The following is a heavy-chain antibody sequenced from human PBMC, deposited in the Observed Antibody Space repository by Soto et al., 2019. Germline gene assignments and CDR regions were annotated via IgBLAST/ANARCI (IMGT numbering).Heavy chain of an antibody. CDR1: GFTFSDYY. CDR3: AREGFDYDILTGYYGVGYYYGMDV. D-gene: IGHD3-9*01. V-gene: IGHV3-11*01. CDR2: ISSSGSTI. J-gene: IGHJ6*02. Sequence: QVQLVESGGGLVKPGGSLRLSCAASGFTFSDYYMSWIRQAPGKGLEWVSYISSSGSTIYYADSVKGRFTISRDNAKNSLDLQMNRLRAEDTAVYYCAREGFDYDILTGYYGVGYYYGMDVWGQGNTVTVSS.